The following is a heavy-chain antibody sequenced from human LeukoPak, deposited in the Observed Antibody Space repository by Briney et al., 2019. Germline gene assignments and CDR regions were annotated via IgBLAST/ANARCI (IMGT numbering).Heavy chain of an antibody. CDR2: IYYSGST. CDR1: GGSISSYY. CDR3: ARRGYYGMDV. V-gene: IGHV4-59*08. Sequence: PSETLSLTCTVSGGSISSYYWSWIRQPPGKGLEWIGCIYYSGSTNYNPSLKSRVTISVDTSKNQFSLKLSSVTAADTAVYYCARRGYYGMDVWGQGTTVTVSS. J-gene: IGHJ6*02.